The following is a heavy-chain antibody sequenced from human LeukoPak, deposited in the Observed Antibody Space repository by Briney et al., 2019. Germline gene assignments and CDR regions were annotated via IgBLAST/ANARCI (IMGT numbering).Heavy chain of an antibody. CDR2: INHSGST. Sequence: PSETLSLTCAVYGGSFSGYYWSWIRHPPGRGLEWVGEINHSGSTNYNPSLKSRVTISVDTSKNQFSLKLSSVTAADTAVYYCARSVIRVWSGYYWGLHSDCFDYWGQGTLVTVSS. V-gene: IGHV4-34*01. CDR1: GGSFSGYY. CDR3: ARSVIRVWSGYYWGLHSDCFDY. J-gene: IGHJ4*02. D-gene: IGHD3-3*01.